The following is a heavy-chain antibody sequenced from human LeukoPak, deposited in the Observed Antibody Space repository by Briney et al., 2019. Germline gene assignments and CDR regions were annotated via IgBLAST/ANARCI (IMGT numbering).Heavy chain of an antibody. V-gene: IGHV3-21*01. CDR2: ISRSSSYI. J-gene: IGHJ4*02. CDR3: ARGGTDSSSWPPDY. D-gene: IGHD6-13*01. Sequence: GGSLRLSCAASGSTFITYAMSWVRQAPGKGLEWVSSISRSSSYIYYADSVKGRFTFSRDNAKNSLYLQMNSLRAEDTAVYYCARGGTDSSSWPPDYWGQGTLVTASS. CDR1: GSTFITYA.